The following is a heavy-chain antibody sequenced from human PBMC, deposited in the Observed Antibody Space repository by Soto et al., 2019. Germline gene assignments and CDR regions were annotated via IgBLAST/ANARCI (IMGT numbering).Heavy chain of an antibody. J-gene: IGHJ4*02. CDR1: GYAFTGYY. CDR3: ARERGYSYGYPPLFDY. V-gene: IGHV1-2*02. D-gene: IGHD5-18*01. CDR2: INPNSGGT. Sequence: SVKVSFRASGYAFTGYYMHWVRQAPGQGLEWMGWINPNSGGTDYAQKFQGRVTMTRDTSISTAYMELSRLRSDDTAVYYCARERGYSYGYPPLFDYWGQGTLVTVSS.